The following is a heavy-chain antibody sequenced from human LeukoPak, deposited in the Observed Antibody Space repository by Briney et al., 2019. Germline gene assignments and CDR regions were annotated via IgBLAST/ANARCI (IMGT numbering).Heavy chain of an antibody. CDR2: INHSGST. CDR1: GGSFSGYY. V-gene: IGHV4-34*01. CDR3: ARKSYGQY. J-gene: IGHJ4*02. D-gene: IGHD3-10*01. Sequence: SETLSLTCAVYGGSFSGYYWSWIRQPPGKGLEWIGEINHSGSTNYNPSLKSRVTISVDTSKNQFSLKLSSVTAADTAVYYCARKSYGQYWGQGTLVTVSS.